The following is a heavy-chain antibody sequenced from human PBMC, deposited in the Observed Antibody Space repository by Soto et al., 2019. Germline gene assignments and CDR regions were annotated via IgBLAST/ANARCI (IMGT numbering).Heavy chain of an antibody. D-gene: IGHD3-16*02. Sequence: QVQLQESGPGLLKPSQTLSLTCTVSGASISSGEYYWSWIRQHPGKGLEWIGYISNTGSTYYNPSLTSRVTISLATSSNQFSLTLTSLTAPDTAMYYCARGVRGWGSYRPSYFDYWGRGTLVTVSS. J-gene: IGHJ4*02. CDR2: ISNTGST. CDR3: ARGVRGWGSYRPSYFDY. CDR1: GASISSGEYY. V-gene: IGHV4-31*03.